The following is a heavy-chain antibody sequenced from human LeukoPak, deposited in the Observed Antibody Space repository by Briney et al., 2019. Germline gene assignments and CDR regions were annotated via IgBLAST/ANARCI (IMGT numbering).Heavy chain of an antibody. Sequence: AASVKVSCKVSGYTLTELSMHWVRQAPGQGLEWMGWLNPQTGDTHFAQKFQGRVTFTRDTSISTAYMAMSRLRSDDTAVFYCARGSRYHDWLSPLDSWGQGTLVTVSS. D-gene: IGHD3-9*01. CDR3: ARGSRYHDWLSPLDS. CDR1: GYTLTELS. CDR2: LNPQTGDT. J-gene: IGHJ4*02. V-gene: IGHV1-2*02.